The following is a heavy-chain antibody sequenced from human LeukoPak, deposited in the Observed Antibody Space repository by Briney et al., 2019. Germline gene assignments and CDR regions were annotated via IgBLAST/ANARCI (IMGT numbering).Heavy chain of an antibody. CDR3: ARDLTMVRGVTQPTDAFDI. Sequence: ASVKVSCKASGYTFTSYAMHWVRQSPGQRLEWMGWINAGNGNTKYSQKFQGRVTITRDTSASTAYMELSSLRSEDTAAYYCARDLTMVRGVTQPTDAFDIWGQRTMVTVSS. V-gene: IGHV1-3*01. D-gene: IGHD3-10*01. J-gene: IGHJ3*02. CDR2: INAGNGNT. CDR1: GYTFTSYA.